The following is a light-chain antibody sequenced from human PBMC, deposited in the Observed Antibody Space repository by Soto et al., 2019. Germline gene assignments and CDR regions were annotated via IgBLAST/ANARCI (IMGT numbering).Light chain of an antibody. CDR2: AAS. CDR1: QGISNF. J-gene: IGKJ5*01. Sequence: IQLTQSPSSLSASVGNRVTITCLASQGISNFLAWYQQKPGKAPKLLIYAASTLQSGVPSRFSGSGSGTDFTLTISSLQPEDFAVYYCQQYGSSPSITFGQGTRLEIK. CDR3: QQYGSSPSIT. V-gene: IGKV1-9*01.